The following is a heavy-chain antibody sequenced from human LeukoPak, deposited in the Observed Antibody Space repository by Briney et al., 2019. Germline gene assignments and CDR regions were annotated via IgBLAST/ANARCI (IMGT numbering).Heavy chain of an antibody. CDR2: IYPGDSDT. V-gene: IGHV5-51*01. J-gene: IGHJ3*02. CDR1: ENSFTTYW. D-gene: IGHD2-2*01. CDR3: ARHRGVIVVVPDVTGAFDI. Sequence: GESLKISCKFSENSFTTYWIGWVRQMPGEGLEWMGIIYPGDSDTRYRPSFQGRVTISADKSINTVYLQWSSLKASDTAMYYCARHRGVIVVVPDVTGAFDIWGQRTLVTVSS.